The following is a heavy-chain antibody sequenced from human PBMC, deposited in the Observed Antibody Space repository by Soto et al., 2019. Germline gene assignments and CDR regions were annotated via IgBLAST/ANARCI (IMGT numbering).Heavy chain of an antibody. CDR2: IYYRGST. J-gene: IGHJ4*02. Sequence: SETLSLTCSVSDDSITGGGYYWSWIRQHPAKGLEWIGSIYYRGSTYYNPSLRSRGTISLDPSQARLSLRLTSLTAADTAVYYCASSLWSGYYDGYWGQGTLVTVSS. D-gene: IGHD3-3*01. CDR3: ASSLWSGYYDGY. CDR1: DDSITGGGYY. V-gene: IGHV4-31*02.